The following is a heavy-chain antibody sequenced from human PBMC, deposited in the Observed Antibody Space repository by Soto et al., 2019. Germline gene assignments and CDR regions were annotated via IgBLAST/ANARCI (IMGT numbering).Heavy chain of an antibody. D-gene: IGHD4-17*01. CDR2: ISGSGGST. CDR1: GFTFSSYA. Sequence: EVQLLESGGGLVQPGGSLRLSCAASGFTFSSYAMSWVRQAPGKGLEWVSAISGSGGSTYYADSVKGRFTISRDNSKNTLYLQMNSLRAEDTAVYYCASAFRLTTSGGYWGQGTLVTVSS. V-gene: IGHV3-23*01. J-gene: IGHJ4*02. CDR3: ASAFRLTTSGGY.